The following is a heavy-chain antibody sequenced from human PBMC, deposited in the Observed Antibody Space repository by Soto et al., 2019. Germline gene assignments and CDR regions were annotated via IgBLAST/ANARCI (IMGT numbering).Heavy chain of an antibody. D-gene: IGHD1-26*01. J-gene: IGHJ4*02. Sequence: PSLTCSVAGGSISSSGYYWGWIRQPPGKGLEWIGNIHYRGNTHYNPSLKSRVTISVDTSKNQFALHLSSVTAAETAVYFCARGGSYPDYYFDSWGPGTLVTVSS. CDR3: ARGGSYPDYYFDS. CDR1: GGSISSSGYY. CDR2: IHYRGNT. V-gene: IGHV4-39*05.